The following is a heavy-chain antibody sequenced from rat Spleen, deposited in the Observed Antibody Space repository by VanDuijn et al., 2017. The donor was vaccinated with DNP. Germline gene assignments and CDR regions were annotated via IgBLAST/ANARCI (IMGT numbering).Heavy chain of an antibody. CDR3: ASGFGWFAY. D-gene: IGHD4-1*01. CDR2: ISYEGSST. Sequence: EVQLVESGGGLVQPGRSLKLSCAASGFTFSDYYMAWVRQAPKKGLEWVASISYEGSSTYYGDSVKGRFTVSRDHATNTLYLRLNSLRSEDTATYYCASGFGWFAYWGQGTLVTVSS. CDR1: GFTFSDYY. J-gene: IGHJ3*01. V-gene: IGHV5-22*01.